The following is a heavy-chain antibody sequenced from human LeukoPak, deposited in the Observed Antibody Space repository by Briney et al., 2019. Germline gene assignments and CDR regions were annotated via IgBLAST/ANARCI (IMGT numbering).Heavy chain of an antibody. J-gene: IGHJ4*02. CDR2: IYYSGST. D-gene: IGHD1-26*01. Sequence: SETLSLTCTVSGGSISSYYWSWIRQPPGKGLEWIGYIYYSGSTNCNPSLKSRVTMSVDTSKNQFSLKLSSVTAADTAVYYCARVGGDYVDYWGQGTLVTVSS. CDR3: ARVGGDYVDY. CDR1: GGSISSYY. V-gene: IGHV4-59*01.